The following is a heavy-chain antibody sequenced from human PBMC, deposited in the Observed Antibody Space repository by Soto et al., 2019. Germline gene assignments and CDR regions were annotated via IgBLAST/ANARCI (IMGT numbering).Heavy chain of an antibody. J-gene: IGHJ4*02. CDR3: ARGLRDFDWRLPFGY. V-gene: IGHV3-30-3*01. CDR1: GLTFKNYA. CDR2: ISYDGSIE. D-gene: IGHD3-9*01. Sequence: PVGSLRLSPAASGLTFKNYAMHRVRHASGKRLERLPVISYDGSIELYTDSVKGPFTSSRDDFKNTMFLQMGSLRVEDTAVYYCARGLRDFDWRLPFGYWGQGTLVTVSS.